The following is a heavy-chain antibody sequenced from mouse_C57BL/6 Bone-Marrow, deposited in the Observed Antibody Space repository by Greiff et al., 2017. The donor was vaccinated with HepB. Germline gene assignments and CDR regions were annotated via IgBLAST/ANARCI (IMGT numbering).Heavy chain of an antibody. D-gene: IGHD1-1*01. V-gene: IGHV1-81*01. CDR3: ARGYYGSSYEGY. Sequence: VKLQQSGAELARPGASVKLSCKASGYTFTSYGISWVKQRTGQGLEWIGEIYPRSGNTYYNEKFKGKATLTADKSSSTAYMELRSLTSEDSAVYFCARGYYGSSYEGYWGQGTTLTVSS. CDR2: IYPRSGNT. J-gene: IGHJ2*01. CDR1: GYTFTSYG.